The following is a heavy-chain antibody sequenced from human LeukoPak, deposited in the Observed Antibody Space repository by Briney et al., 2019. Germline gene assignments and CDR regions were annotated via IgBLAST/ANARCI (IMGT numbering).Heavy chain of an antibody. J-gene: IGHJ4*02. D-gene: IGHD6-13*01. Sequence: ASVKVSCKVSGYILTELSMHWVRQAPGKGLEWMGGFDPEDGETIYAQKFQGRVTMTEDTSTDTAHMELSSLGSEDTAVYYCATGRSSWYGREYYFDYWGQGTLVTVSS. CDR2: FDPEDGET. CDR3: ATGRSSWYGREYYFDY. V-gene: IGHV1-24*01. CDR1: GYILTELS.